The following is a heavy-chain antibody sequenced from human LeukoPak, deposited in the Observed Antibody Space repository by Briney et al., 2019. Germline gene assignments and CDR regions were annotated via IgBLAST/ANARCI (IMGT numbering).Heavy chain of an antibody. V-gene: IGHV4-4*07. D-gene: IGHD3-10*01. J-gene: IGHJ6*03. CDR2: IYISGST. CDR3: ARHLRGFSYYYYMDV. Sequence: PSETLSLTCTVSGGSISSYYWSWIRQPAGKGLEWIGRIYISGSTNYNPSLKSRVTMSVDTSKNQFSLKLSSVTAADTAVYYCARHLRGFSYYYYMDVWGKGTTVTISS. CDR1: GGSISSYY.